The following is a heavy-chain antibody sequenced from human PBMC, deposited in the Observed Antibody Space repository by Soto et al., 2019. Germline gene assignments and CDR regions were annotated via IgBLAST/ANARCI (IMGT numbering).Heavy chain of an antibody. J-gene: IGHJ4*02. V-gene: IGHV3-23*01. CDR2: FSGNVDST. CDR1: GFTFRSYA. D-gene: IGHD1-26*01. Sequence: EVQLLESGGDLVQPGGSLRLSCAASGFTFRSYAMSWVRQAPGKGLEWVSTFSGNVDSTYYADSVKGRFTISRDNSKNTLYLRMNSLRAEDTAIYYCAKEARGSYDYWGPGTLVTVSS. CDR3: AKEARGSYDY.